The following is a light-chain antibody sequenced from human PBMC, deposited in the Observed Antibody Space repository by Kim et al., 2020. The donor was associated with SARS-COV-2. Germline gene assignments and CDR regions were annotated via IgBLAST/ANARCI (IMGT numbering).Light chain of an antibody. CDR2: QDT. J-gene: IGLJ3*02. V-gene: IGLV3-1*01. Sequence: VAPGQTASIPCSGDKMGHKYVSWYQQKAGQSPVLVIYQDTKRPSGIPERFSGSSSGNTATLTISGTQAMDEADYYCQAWDSSTKGVFGGGTQLTVL. CDR1: KMGHKY. CDR3: QAWDSSTKGV.